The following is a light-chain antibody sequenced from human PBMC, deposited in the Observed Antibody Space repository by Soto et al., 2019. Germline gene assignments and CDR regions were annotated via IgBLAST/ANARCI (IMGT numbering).Light chain of an antibody. V-gene: IGLV2-23*02. CDR1: SSDVGTYNL. Sequence: QSALTQPASVSGSPGQSITISCTGTSSDVGTYNLVSWYQQHPDKAPKLIIYEVGVRPSGVSNRFSGSKSGNTASLTISGLKAEDEADYYCCSYAGSGEVFGSGTQLTVL. J-gene: IGLJ7*01. CDR3: CSYAGSGEV. CDR2: EVG.